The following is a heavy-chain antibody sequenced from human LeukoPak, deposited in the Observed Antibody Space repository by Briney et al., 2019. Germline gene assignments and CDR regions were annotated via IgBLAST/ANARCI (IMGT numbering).Heavy chain of an antibody. Sequence: HPGGSLRLSCAASGFTVSSNYMSWVRQAPGKGLEWVSVIYSGGSTYYADSVKGRFTISRDNSKNTLYLQMNSLRAEDTAVYYCARDRSGGDGMDVWGQGTTVTVSS. D-gene: IGHD2-21*01. CDR3: ARDRSGGDGMDV. CDR2: IYSGGST. J-gene: IGHJ6*02. V-gene: IGHV3-66*01. CDR1: GFTVSSNY.